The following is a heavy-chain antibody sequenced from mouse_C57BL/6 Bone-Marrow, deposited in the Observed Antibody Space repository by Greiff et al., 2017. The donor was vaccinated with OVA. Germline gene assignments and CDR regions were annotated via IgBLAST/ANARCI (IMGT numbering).Heavy chain of an antibody. D-gene: IGHD6-1*01. J-gene: IGHJ4*01. CDR3: VRICPYYAMDY. Sequence: EVMLVESGGGLVQPKGSLKLSCAASGFSFNTYAMNWVRQAPGKGLEWVARIRSKSNNYATYYADSVKDRFTISRDDSESMLYLQMNNLKTEDTAMYDCVRICPYYAMDYWGQGTSVTVSS. V-gene: IGHV10-1*01. CDR2: IRSKSNNYAT. CDR1: GFSFNTYA.